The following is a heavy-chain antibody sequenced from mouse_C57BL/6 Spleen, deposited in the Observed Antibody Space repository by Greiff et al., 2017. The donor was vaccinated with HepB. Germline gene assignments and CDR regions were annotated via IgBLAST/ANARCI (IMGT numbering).Heavy chain of an antibody. CDR2: ISRGSSTI. V-gene: IGHV5-17*01. D-gene: IGHD1-1*01. CDR1: GFTFSDYG. J-gene: IGHJ2*01. CDR3: ASIIYYYGFDY. Sequence: EVQLVESGGGLVKPGGSLKLSCAASGFTFSDYGMHWVRQAPEKGLEWVAYISRGSSTIYYADTVKGRFTISRDNAKNTLFLQMTSLRSEDTAMYYCASIIYYYGFDYWGQGTTLTVSS.